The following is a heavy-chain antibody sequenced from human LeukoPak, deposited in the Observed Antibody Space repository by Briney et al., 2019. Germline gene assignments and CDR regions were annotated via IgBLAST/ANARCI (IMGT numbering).Heavy chain of an antibody. D-gene: IGHD4-17*01. CDR3: ASITDGYYEVSPGY. V-gene: IGHV3-74*01. CDR2: MNSNGRIT. J-gene: IGHJ4*02. CDR1: GFTFSSYA. Sequence: GGSLRLSCATSGFTFSSYAMSWVRQAPGQGLVWVSRMNSNGRITDYADSVKGRFTISGDNAKNTLYLHMTNLRAEDTAVYFCASITDGYYEVSPGYWGQGTLVTVSS.